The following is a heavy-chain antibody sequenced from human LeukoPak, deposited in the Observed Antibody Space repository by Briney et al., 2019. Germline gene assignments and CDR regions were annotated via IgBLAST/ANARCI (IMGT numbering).Heavy chain of an antibody. D-gene: IGHD6-19*01. CDR3: ARDGPREQWLPSFYYYYMDV. CDR1: GFTVSSNY. CDR2: IYSGGST. J-gene: IGHJ6*03. Sequence: PGGSLRLSCAASGFTVSSNYMSWVRQAPGKGLEWVSVIYSGGSTYYADSVKGRFTISRDNSKNTLYLQMNSLRAEDTAVYYCARDGPREQWLPSFYYYYMDVWGKGTTVTVSS. V-gene: IGHV3-66*01.